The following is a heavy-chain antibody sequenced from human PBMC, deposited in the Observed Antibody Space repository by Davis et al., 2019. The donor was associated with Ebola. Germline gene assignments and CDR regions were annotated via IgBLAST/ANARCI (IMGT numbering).Heavy chain of an antibody. V-gene: IGHV1-46*01. Sequence: ASVKVSCKASGYTFTSYYMHWVRQAPGQGLEWMGIINPSGGSTSYAQKFQGRVTITADKSTSTAYMELSSLRSEDTAVYYCARSIYDSSGYYLFDYWGQGTLVTVSS. J-gene: IGHJ4*02. CDR3: ARSIYDSSGYYLFDY. D-gene: IGHD3-22*01. CDR2: INPSGGST. CDR1: GYTFTSYY.